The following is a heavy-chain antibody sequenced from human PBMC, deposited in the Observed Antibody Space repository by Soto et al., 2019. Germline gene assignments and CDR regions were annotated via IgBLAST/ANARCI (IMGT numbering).Heavy chain of an antibody. Sequence: SETLSLTCAVYGGSFSGFYCNWIRQPPGKGLEWIGEINDSGSTKYNPSLKSRVTISVDTSKNQFSLKLSSVTAADTAVYYCARWGYCSNSICYPFDYWGQGILVTVSS. CDR2: INDSGST. CDR1: GGSFSGFY. J-gene: IGHJ4*02. CDR3: ARWGYCSNSICYPFDY. D-gene: IGHD2-2*01. V-gene: IGHV4-34*01.